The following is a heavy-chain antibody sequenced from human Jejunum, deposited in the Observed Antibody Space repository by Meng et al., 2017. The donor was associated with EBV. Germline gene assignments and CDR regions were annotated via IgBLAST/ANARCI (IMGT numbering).Heavy chain of an antibody. J-gene: IGHJ4*02. CDR2: TVPIFGTT. Sequence: QLVPSGDEVKKPGSSVKVSCKASGDRFGTYSVSLVRQAPGQGLEWMGNTVPIFGTTSYAQKFQGRVTITADESTRTAFMELRNLRSEDSAMYYCARAGGDYEDYWGQGTLVTISS. D-gene: IGHD4-17*01. CDR1: GDRFGTYS. V-gene: IGHV1-69*15. CDR3: ARAGGDYEDY.